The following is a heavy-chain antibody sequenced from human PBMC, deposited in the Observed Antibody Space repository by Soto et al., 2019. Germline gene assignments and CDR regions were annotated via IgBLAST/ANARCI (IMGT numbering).Heavy chain of an antibody. CDR2: INAGNGNT. CDR3: ARAAPRYCSGGSCYSGRDY. CDR1: GYTFSSYA. V-gene: IGHV1-3*01. Sequence: SVKVSCKASGYTFSSYAMHWVRLAPGQRLEWMGWINAGNGNTKYSQKFQGWVTMTRDTSISTAYMELSRLRSDDTAVYYCARAAPRYCSGGSCYSGRDYWGQGTLVTVSS. D-gene: IGHD2-15*01. J-gene: IGHJ4*02.